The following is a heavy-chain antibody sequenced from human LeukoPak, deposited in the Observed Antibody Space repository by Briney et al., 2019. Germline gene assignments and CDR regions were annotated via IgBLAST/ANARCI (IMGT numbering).Heavy chain of an antibody. V-gene: IGHV3-23*01. D-gene: IGHD2-2*01. CDR2: ISDSGDAT. CDR3: ARWYCSTTSCYYDY. J-gene: IGHJ4*02. Sequence: GGSLRLSRAASGFTFSSYAMSWVRQAPGKGLEWVSAISDSGDATYYADSVKGRFTFSRDNSKNTLYLQMNSLRAEDTAVYYCARWYCSTTSCYYDYWGQGTLVTVSS. CDR1: GFTFSSYA.